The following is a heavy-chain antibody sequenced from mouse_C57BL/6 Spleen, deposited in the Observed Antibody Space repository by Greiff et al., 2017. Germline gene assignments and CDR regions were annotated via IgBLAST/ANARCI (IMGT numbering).Heavy chain of an antibody. V-gene: IGHV14-4*01. J-gene: IGHJ2*01. CDR2: IDPENGDT. D-gene: IGHD2-2*01. CDR3: TTWGVNYFDD. CDR1: GFNIKDDY. Sequence: VQLKQSGAELVRPGASVKLSCTASGFNIKDDYMHWVKQRPEQGLEWIGWIDPENGDTEYASKFQGKATITADTSSNTAYLQLSSLTSEDTAVYYCTTWGVNYFDDWGQGTTLTVAS.